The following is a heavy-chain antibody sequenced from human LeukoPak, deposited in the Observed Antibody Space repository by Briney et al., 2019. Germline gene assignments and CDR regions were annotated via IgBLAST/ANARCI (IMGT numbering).Heavy chain of an antibody. CDR3: ARDKENGYNDAFDI. D-gene: IGHD5-24*01. CDR2: ISSSSSYI. V-gene: IGHV3-21*05. CDR1: GFTFTSYE. Sequence: GGSLRLSCAASGFTFTSYEMNWVRQAPGKGLEWVSYISSSSSYIYYADSVKGRFTISRDNAKNSLYLQMNSLRAEDTAVYYCARDKENGYNDAFDIWGQGTMVTVSS. J-gene: IGHJ3*02.